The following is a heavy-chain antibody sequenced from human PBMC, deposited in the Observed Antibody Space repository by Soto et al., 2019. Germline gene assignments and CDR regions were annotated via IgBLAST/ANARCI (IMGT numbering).Heavy chain of an antibody. D-gene: IGHD2-15*01. Sequence: QVQLVQSGAEVKKPGSSVKVSCKASGGTFSSYAISWVRQAPGQGLEWMGGIIPIFGTANYAQKFQGRVTITADESTRIAYMELSSLRSEDTAVYYCARWLAEACSGGSCYRGWFDPWGQGTLVTVSS. CDR1: GGTFSSYA. J-gene: IGHJ5*02. CDR3: ARWLAEACSGGSCYRGWFDP. CDR2: IIPIFGTA. V-gene: IGHV1-69*01.